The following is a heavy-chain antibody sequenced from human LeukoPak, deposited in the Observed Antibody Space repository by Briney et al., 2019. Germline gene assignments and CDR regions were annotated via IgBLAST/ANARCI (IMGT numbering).Heavy chain of an antibody. CDR3: ARTSRNDAFDI. J-gene: IGHJ3*02. CDR1: GVTVRSNY. CDR2: IYSGGST. Sequence: GGSLRLSCAASGVTVRSNYMSWVRQAPGKGLEWVSVIYSGGSTYYADSVKGRFIISRDNSKNTLYLQMNSLRAEDTAVYYCARTSRNDAFDIWGQGTMVTVSS. V-gene: IGHV3-53*01.